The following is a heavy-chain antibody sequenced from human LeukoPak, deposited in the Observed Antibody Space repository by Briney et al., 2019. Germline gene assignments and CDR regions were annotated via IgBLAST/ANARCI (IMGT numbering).Heavy chain of an antibody. CDR3: ARAAIVVVPAAAGWFDP. Sequence: PSETLSLTCAVYGGSFSGYYWSWIRQPPGKGLEWIGEINHSGSTNYNPSLKSRVTISVDTSKNQFSLKLSSVTAADTAVNYCARAAIVVVPAAAGWFDPWGQGTLVTVSS. CDR2: INHSGST. D-gene: IGHD2-2*01. J-gene: IGHJ5*02. CDR1: GGSFSGYY. V-gene: IGHV4-34*01.